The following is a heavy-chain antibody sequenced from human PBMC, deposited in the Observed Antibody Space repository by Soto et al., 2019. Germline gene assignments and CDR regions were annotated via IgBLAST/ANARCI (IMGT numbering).Heavy chain of an antibody. J-gene: IGHJ4*02. V-gene: IGHV3-13*01. CDR3: AAGGVTSVPQFDY. CDR2: IGAAGDT. CDR1: GFTFSNYA. D-gene: IGHD3-16*01. Sequence: GGSLRLSCAASGFTFSNYAMHWVRQPTGKGLEWVSGIGAAGDTYYPGSVKGRFTISRENAKNSLYLQMNSLRAGDTAVYYCAAGGVTSVPQFDYWGQGTLVTVSS.